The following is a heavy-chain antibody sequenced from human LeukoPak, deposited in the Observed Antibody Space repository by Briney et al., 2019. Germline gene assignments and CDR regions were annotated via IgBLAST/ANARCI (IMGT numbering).Heavy chain of an antibody. D-gene: IGHD1-26*01. Sequence: PGGSLRLSCAASGFTFDDYAMHWVRQAPGKGLEWVSGISWNSGNIDYAHSVKGRFTISRDTAKNSLYLQMNSLRPEDTALYYCAKGTGRYWTFFDSWGQGTLVTVSS. CDR1: GFTFDDYA. CDR3: AKGTGRYWTFFDS. CDR2: ISWNSGNI. V-gene: IGHV3-9*01. J-gene: IGHJ4*02.